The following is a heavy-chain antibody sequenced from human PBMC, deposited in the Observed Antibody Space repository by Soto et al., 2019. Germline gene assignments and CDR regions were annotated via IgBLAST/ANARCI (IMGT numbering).Heavy chain of an antibody. V-gene: IGHV3-30*18. CDR1: GFTFSTSG. CDR3: AKDWGSSGWYNWFDP. J-gene: IGHJ5*02. D-gene: IGHD6-13*01. CDR2: ISHDGGAT. Sequence: QVQLVESGGGVVQSGRSLRHSCAASGFTFSTSGMHWIRQAPGKGLEWVAMISHDGGATYYVDSVKGRFTISRDTDKNTLHLQMNSLRPEDTATYYCAKDWGSSGWYNWFDPWGQGTLVTVSS.